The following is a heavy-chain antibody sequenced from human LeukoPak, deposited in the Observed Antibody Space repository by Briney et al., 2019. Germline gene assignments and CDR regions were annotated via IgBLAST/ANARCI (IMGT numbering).Heavy chain of an antibody. D-gene: IGHD3-10*01. J-gene: IGHJ4*02. CDR2: INSDGSST. Sequence: PGGSLRLSCAASGFTFSSYWMHWVRQAPGKGLVWVSRINSDGSSTSYADSVKGRFTISRDNSKNTLYLQMNSLRAEDTAVYYCAKDDEGVYYYGSGSCTDYWGQGALVTVSS. V-gene: IGHV3-74*01. CDR1: GFTFSSYW. CDR3: AKDDEGVYYYGSGSCTDY.